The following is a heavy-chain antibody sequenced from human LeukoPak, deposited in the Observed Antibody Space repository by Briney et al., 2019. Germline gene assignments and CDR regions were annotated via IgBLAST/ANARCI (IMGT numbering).Heavy chain of an antibody. D-gene: IGHD3-3*01. Sequence: GGSLRLSCAASGFTVSSNYMSWVRQAPGKGLEWVSVIYSGGSTYYADSVKGRFTISRDNSKNTLYLQMNSLGAEDTAVYYCARALYDFWSGYTLDYWGQGTLVTVSS. J-gene: IGHJ4*02. V-gene: IGHV3-66*02. CDR3: ARALYDFWSGYTLDY. CDR1: GFTVSSNY. CDR2: IYSGGST.